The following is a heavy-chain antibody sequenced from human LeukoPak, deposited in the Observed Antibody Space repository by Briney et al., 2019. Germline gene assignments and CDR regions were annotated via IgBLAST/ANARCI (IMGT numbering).Heavy chain of an antibody. Sequence: ETLSLTRAVFGGSFNFYYWSWIRQAPGKGLEWVSSISSSSSYIYYADSVKGRFTISRDNAKNSLYLQMNSLRAEDTAVYYCARDETGTAGTPDYWGQGTLVTVSS. J-gene: IGHJ4*02. CDR3: ARDETGTAGTPDY. D-gene: IGHD1-1*01. V-gene: IGHV3-21*01. CDR1: GGSFNFYY. CDR2: ISSSSSYI.